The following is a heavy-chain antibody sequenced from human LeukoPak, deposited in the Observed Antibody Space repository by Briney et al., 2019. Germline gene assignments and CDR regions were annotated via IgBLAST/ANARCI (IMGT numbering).Heavy chain of an antibody. CDR2: ITSKGGST. CDR3: AREVVAVVAQTPYFDY. D-gene: IGHD2-15*01. J-gene: IGHJ4*02. CDR1: GFTFSSYA. V-gene: IGHV3-64*04. Sequence: GGSLRLSCSASGFTFSSYAMHWVRQAPGKGLEYVSAITSKGGSTYYADSVKGRFTISRDNSKNTLYLQMNSLRAEDTAVYYCAREVVAVVAQTPYFDYWGQGALVTVSS.